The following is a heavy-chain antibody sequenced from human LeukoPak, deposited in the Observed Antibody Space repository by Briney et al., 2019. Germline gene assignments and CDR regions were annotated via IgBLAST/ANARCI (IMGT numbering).Heavy chain of an antibody. CDR3: AKYGSGRGEAFDI. Sequence: GGSLRLSCAASGFTFSSYSMNWVRQAPGKGLEWVSYISSSSSTIYYADSVKGRFTISRDNAKNSLYLQMNSLRAEDTAVYYCAKYGSGRGEAFDIWGQGTMVTVSS. CDR1: GFTFSSYS. J-gene: IGHJ3*02. V-gene: IGHV3-48*04. D-gene: IGHD3-10*01. CDR2: ISSSSSTI.